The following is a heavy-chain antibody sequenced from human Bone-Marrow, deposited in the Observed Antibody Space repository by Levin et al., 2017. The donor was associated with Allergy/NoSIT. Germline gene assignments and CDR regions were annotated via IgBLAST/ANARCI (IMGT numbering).Heavy chain of an antibody. V-gene: IGHV3-74*01. CDR3: VRDDAQAPELFDH. Sequence: GGSLRLSCAASGFTFSSYWMHWVRQVPGKGLVWISRINNDGSSTSYADSVKGRFTICRDNVKNTVHLQMSSLRVEDTAVYYCVRDDAQAPELFDHWGQGTLVTVAS. CDR1: GFTFSSYW. CDR2: INNDGSST. J-gene: IGHJ4*02. D-gene: IGHD1-14*01.